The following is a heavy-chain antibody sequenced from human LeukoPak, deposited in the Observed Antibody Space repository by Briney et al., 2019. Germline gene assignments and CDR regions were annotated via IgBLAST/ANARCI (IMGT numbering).Heavy chain of an antibody. D-gene: IGHD1-26*01. V-gene: IGHV3-23*01. CDR3: AKDSYGGIFAS. J-gene: IGHJ4*02. CDR1: GFIFSAYG. CDR2: ISDTVRDT. Sequence: GESLRLSCAASGFIFSAYGMSWVRQAPGKGLECLSHISDTVRDTWYANSVKGRFIISRDNSRDTVYLQMSSLRPEDTALYFCAKDSYGGIFASWGQGTLVTVSS.